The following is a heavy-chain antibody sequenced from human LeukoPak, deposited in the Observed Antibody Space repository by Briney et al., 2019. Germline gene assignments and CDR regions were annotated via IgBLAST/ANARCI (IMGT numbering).Heavy chain of an antibody. CDR1: GFTFSSYA. Sequence: GGSLRLSCAASGFTFSSYAMSWVRQAPGKGLEWVSTTSGSGGSTYYADSVKGRFTISRDNSKNTLYLQMNSLRAEDTAVYYCTPDLKESGSDTTTGFQYWGQGTLVTVSS. V-gene: IGHV3-23*01. CDR2: TSGSGGST. D-gene: IGHD1-26*01. CDR3: TPDLKESGSDTTTGFQY. J-gene: IGHJ4*02.